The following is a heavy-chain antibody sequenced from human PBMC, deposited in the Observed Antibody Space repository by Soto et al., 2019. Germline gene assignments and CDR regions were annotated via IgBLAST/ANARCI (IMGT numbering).Heavy chain of an antibody. J-gene: IGHJ6*02. CDR3: ATRGRSLGYYYGTDV. CDR2: INAGNGNT. Sequence: QVQLVQSGAEVKKPGASVKVSCKASGYTFTSYPMHWVRQAPGQGLEWMGWINAGNGNTKYSQKFQGRVTITRDTFASTAYMELSSLRSEDTAVYYCATRGRSLGYYYGTDVWGQGTTVTVSS. D-gene: IGHD3-10*01. V-gene: IGHV1-3*01. CDR1: GYTFTSYP.